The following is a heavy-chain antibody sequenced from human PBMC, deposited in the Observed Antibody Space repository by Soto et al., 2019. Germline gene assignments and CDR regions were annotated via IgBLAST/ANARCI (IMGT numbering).Heavy chain of an antibody. CDR3: AKDAGDYGDYGSWFDP. D-gene: IGHD4-17*01. Sequence: QVQLVESGGGVVQPGRSLRLSCAASGFTFSSYGMHWVRQAPGKGLEWVAIISYDGSNKYYADSVKGRFTISRDNSKNTLYLQMNSLRAEDTAVYYCAKDAGDYGDYGSWFDPWGQGTLVTVSS. CDR2: ISYDGSNK. J-gene: IGHJ5*02. CDR1: GFTFSSYG. V-gene: IGHV3-30*18.